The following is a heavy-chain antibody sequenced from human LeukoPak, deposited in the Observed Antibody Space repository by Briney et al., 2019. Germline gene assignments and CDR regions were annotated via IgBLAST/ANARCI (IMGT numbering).Heavy chain of an antibody. CDR1: GGTFGSYA. J-gene: IGHJ3*02. CDR2: IIPILGIA. Sequence: GSSVKVSCKASGGTFGSYAISWVRQAPGQGLEWMGRIIPILGIANYAQKFQGRVTITADKSTSTAYMELSSLRSEDTAVYYCASSPRIAAPAAFDIWGQGTMVTVSS. D-gene: IGHD6-13*01. V-gene: IGHV1-69*04. CDR3: ASSPRIAAPAAFDI.